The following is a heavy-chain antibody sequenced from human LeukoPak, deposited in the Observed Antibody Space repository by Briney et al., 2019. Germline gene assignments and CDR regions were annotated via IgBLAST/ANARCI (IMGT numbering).Heavy chain of an antibody. D-gene: IGHD6-13*01. CDR3: ATGNFRPESSSWGLNQNWFDP. Sequence: AGTLRLSCAASGFTISSYGMHWVRQAPGKGLEWVAVIWYDGSNKYYADPGRGRFTISTATTKNSLYLQMNSLRAEDTAVYYCATGNFRPESSSWGLNQNWFDPWGQGTLVTVSS. V-gene: IGHV3-33*01. CDR1: GFTISSYG. J-gene: IGHJ5*02. CDR2: IWYDGSNK.